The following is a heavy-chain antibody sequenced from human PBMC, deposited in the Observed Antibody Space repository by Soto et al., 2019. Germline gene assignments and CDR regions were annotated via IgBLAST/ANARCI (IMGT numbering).Heavy chain of an antibody. J-gene: IGHJ4*02. D-gene: IGHD1-26*01. Sequence: QVQLVQSGAEVKKPGSSVKVSCKASGGTFSSYTISWVRQAPGQGLEWMGRIIPILGIANYAQKFQGRVTITADKDTSTAYMELSSLRSEDTAVYDCARGVEWEQRPSVDYWGQGTLVTVSS. V-gene: IGHV1-69*02. CDR1: GGTFSSYT. CDR2: IIPILGIA. CDR3: ARGVEWEQRPSVDY.